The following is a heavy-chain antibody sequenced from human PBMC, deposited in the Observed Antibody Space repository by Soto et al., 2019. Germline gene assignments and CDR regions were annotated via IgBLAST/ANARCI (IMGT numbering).Heavy chain of an antibody. D-gene: IGHD2-2*03. CDR1: GYSLSSYG. J-gene: IGHJ6*02. Sequence: ASVKVSCKASGYSLSSYGISWVRQAPGQGLEWMGWINGYNGNTKYARKFQGRVDMTTDTSTSTAYMDLRSLRTDDTAVYYCARVGHCTSGSCYRRQDPEYYYYYSGMDVWGQGTTVTVS. CDR3: ARVGHCTSGSCYRRQDPEYYYYYSGMDV. CDR2: INGYNGNT. V-gene: IGHV1-18*01.